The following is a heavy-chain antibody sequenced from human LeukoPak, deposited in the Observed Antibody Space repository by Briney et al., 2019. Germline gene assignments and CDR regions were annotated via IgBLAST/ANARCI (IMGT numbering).Heavy chain of an antibody. V-gene: IGHV1-3*01. D-gene: IGHD6-19*01. Sequence: ASVKVSCKASGYTFTNYAMHWVRQAPGQRLEWMGWINAGNGNTKYSQKFQGRVTITRDTSASTAYMELSSLRSEDTAVYYCARAGAVAGHNGMDLWGQGTTVTVSS. CDR1: GYTFTNYA. CDR3: ARAGAVAGHNGMDL. CDR2: INAGNGNT. J-gene: IGHJ6*02.